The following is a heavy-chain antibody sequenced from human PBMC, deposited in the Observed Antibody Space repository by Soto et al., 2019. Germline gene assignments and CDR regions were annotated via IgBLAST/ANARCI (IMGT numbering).Heavy chain of an antibody. Sequence: EVQLVESGGGLVQPGGSLRLSCAASGFTFSSYWMSWVRQAPGKGLEWVANIKQDGSEKYYVDSVKGRFTISRDNAKNSLYLQMNGLGAEDTAVYYCARDRTTVTAKPLFRFDPWGQGTLVTVSS. CDR3: ARDRTTVTAKPLFRFDP. V-gene: IGHV3-7*01. CDR2: IKQDGSEK. D-gene: IGHD4-17*01. J-gene: IGHJ5*02. CDR1: GFTFSSYW.